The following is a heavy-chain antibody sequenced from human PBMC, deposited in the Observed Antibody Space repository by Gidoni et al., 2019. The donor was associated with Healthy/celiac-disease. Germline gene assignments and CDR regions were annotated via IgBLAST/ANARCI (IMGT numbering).Heavy chain of an antibody. J-gene: IGHJ4*02. Sequence: QVQLQESGPGLVKPAETLSLTCTVPGGSISSYYCSWIRQPPGKGLEWIGYIYYSGSTNYNPSLKSRVTISVDTSKNQFSLKLSSVTAADTAVYYCARVAEGFDYWGQGTLVTVSS. V-gene: IGHV4-59*01. CDR2: IYYSGST. CDR1: GGSISSYY. CDR3: ARVAEGFDY.